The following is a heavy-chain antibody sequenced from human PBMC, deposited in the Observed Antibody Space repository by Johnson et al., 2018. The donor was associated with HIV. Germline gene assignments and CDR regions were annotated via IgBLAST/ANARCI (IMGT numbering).Heavy chain of an antibody. CDR3: ARDSPWELTAFDI. V-gene: IGHV3-66*01. J-gene: IGHJ3*02. D-gene: IGHD1-26*01. Sequence: EVQLVESGGGLVQPGGSLRLSCAASGITVGTNYMSWVRQAPGKGLEWVSVIFSVGDVYYADSAKGRFTISRDNSKNSLYLQMNSLRAEDTAVYYCARDSPWELTAFDIWGQGTMVTVSS. CDR1: GITVGTNY. CDR2: IFSVGDV.